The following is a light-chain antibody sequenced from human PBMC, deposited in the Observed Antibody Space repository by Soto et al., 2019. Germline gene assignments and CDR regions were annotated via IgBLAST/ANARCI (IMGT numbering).Light chain of an antibody. J-gene: IGKJ5*01. V-gene: IGKV1-9*01. CDR1: QGISSF. CDR3: QQLIDSYPFT. CDR2: AAS. Sequence: IQLTQSPSSLSASIGDRVTITCRASQGISSFLAWYQQKPGKAPKLMLYAASTLQSGIPTRFSGSGSGTDLTLTISSLQPEDFATYYFQQLIDSYPFTVGQGTRLEIK.